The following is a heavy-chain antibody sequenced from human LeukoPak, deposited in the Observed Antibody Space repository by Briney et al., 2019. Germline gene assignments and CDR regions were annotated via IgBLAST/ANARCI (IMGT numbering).Heavy chain of an antibody. CDR2: ISGSGGST. D-gene: IGHD6-19*01. V-gene: IGHV3-23*01. CDR1: GFTFSSYG. J-gene: IGHJ4*02. Sequence: PGGSLRLSCAASGFTFSSYGVSWVRQAPGKGLEWVSAISGSGGSTYYADSVKGRFTISRDNSKNTLYLQMNSLRAEDTAVYYCAKDQSSGWYPTFDYWGQGTLVTVSS. CDR3: AKDQSSGWYPTFDY.